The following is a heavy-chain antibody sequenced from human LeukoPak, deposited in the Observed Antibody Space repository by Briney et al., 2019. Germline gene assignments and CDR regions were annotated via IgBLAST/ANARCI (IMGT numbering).Heavy chain of an antibody. D-gene: IGHD1-26*01. CDR1: GGSISSSSYY. CDR3: AREDSGSVDY. CDR2: IYYSGST. J-gene: IGHJ4*02. V-gene: IGHV4-39*07. Sequence: PSETLSLTCTVSGGSISSSSYYWGWIRQPPGKGLEWIGSIYYSGSTYYNPSLKSRVTISVDTSKNQFSLKLSSVTAADTAVYYCAREDSGSVDYWGPGTLVTVSS.